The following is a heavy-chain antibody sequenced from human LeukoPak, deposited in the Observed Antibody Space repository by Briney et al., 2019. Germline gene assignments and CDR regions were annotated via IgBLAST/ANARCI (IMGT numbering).Heavy chain of an antibody. CDR3: ARRPLGRLSANSMDV. CDR2: IDPSDSYT. CDR1: GYSFTSYW. J-gene: IGHJ6*02. D-gene: IGHD2-15*01. Sequence: GESLRISCKGSGYSFTSYWLNWVRQMPGEGLEWMGRIDPSDSYTNYSPSFQGHVTISADKSTSTAYLQWSSLKASDTAMYYCARRPLGRLSANSMDVWGQGTTVTVSS. V-gene: IGHV5-10-1*01.